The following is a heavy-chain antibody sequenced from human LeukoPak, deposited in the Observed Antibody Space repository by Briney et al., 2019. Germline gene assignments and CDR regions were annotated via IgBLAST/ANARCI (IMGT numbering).Heavy chain of an antibody. CDR2: FDPEDGET. J-gene: IGHJ6*04. V-gene: IGHV1-24*01. CDR3: ATDGRAYYYGSGSRGGMDF. Sequence: ASVKVSCKVSGYTLTELSMHWVRQAPGKGLEWMGGFDPEDGETIYAQKFQGRVTMTEDTSTDTAYMELSSLRSEDTAVYYCATDGRAYYYGSGSRGGMDFWGKGTTVTVPS. CDR1: GYTLTELS. D-gene: IGHD3-10*01.